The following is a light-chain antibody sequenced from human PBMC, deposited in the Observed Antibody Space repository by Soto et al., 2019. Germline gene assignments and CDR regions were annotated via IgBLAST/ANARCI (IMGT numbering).Light chain of an antibody. J-gene: IGKJ2*01. CDR1: QSVSY. CDR3: QQYGSSPPYT. Sequence: EIVLTQSPGTLSLSPGERATLSCRASQSVSYVAWYLQKPGQAPRLLIYGASSRATGIPDRISGSGSETDFTLTISRLEPEDLAVYYCQQYGSSPPYTFGQGTKLAIK. V-gene: IGKV3-20*01. CDR2: GAS.